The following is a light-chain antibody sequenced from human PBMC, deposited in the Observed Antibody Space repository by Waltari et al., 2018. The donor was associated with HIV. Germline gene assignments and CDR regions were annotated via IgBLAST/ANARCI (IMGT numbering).Light chain of an antibody. J-gene: IGKJ1*01. V-gene: IGKV1-5*03. CDR3: QHYNTYPWT. CDR2: KAS. Sequence: DIQMTQSPSTLSASVGDRGTITCRASQSISSWLAWYQQKPGKAPKPLIYKASSLETGVLSRFSGSGSGTEFTLTISSLQPDDCATYYCQHYNTYPWTFGQGTKVEIK. CDR1: QSISSW.